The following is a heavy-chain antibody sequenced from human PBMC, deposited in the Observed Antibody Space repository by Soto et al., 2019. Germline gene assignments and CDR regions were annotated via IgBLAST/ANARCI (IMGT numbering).Heavy chain of an antibody. CDR3: ARYPLFGSTGINWFDP. Sequence: PGGSLRLSCAASGFTFSSYAMSWVRQAPGKGLEWVSAISGSGGSTYYADSVKGRFTISRDNAKNTLYLQMNSLRAEDTAVYYCARYPLFGSTGINWFDPWGQGTLVTVSS. D-gene: IGHD3-10*01. CDR1: GFTFSSYA. V-gene: IGHV3-23*01. J-gene: IGHJ5*02. CDR2: ISGSGGST.